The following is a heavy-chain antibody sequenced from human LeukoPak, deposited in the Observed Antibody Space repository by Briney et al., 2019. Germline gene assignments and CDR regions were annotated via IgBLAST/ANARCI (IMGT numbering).Heavy chain of an antibody. J-gene: IGHJ1*01. CDR3: ARGGSGYYDSSGYPAEYFQH. Sequence: PSGTLSLTCAVSGGSISSGGYSWSWIRQPPGKGLEWIGYIYHSGSTYYNPSLKSRVTISVDRSKNQFSLKLSSVTAADTAVYYCARGGSGYYDSSGYPAEYFQHWGQGTLVTVSS. V-gene: IGHV4-30-2*01. D-gene: IGHD3-22*01. CDR1: GGSISSGGYS. CDR2: IYHSGST.